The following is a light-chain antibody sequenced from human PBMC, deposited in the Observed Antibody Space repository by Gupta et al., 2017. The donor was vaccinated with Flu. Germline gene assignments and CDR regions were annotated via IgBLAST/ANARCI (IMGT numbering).Light chain of an antibody. J-gene: IGKJ2*01. CDR1: KSLVYKNGITY. V-gene: IGKV2-30*01. CDR3: KRGPPPWT. CDR2: EVS. Sequence: DVVMRPSPLSLSVTLGRAASTSCRSSKSLVYKNGITYLTWLQQRAGQSPRRLIYEVSKRDYGVPDRCSGSGSVTDFTLKSRREEAEDVGVYDCKRGPPPWTFGQGTKLEIK.